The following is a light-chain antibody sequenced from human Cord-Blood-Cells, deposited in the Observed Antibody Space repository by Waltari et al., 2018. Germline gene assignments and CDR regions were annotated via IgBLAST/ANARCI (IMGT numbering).Light chain of an antibody. Sequence: EIVLTQSPGTLSLCRGERAHLSCRASQSISSSYLAWYQQKPGQAPRLLISGSSSRATGISSRSSGSGAGTDITITISRLEPEDFAVYYCQKYGSSYTFGQGTKLEIK. CDR1: QSISSSY. CDR2: GSS. CDR3: QKYGSSYT. V-gene: IGKV3-20*01. J-gene: IGKJ2*01.